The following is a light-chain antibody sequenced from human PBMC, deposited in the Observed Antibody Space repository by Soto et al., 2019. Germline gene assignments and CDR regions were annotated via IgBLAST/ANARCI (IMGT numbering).Light chain of an antibody. Sequence: EIVLTQSPATLSLSPGERATLSCRASQSVSSYLAWYQQKPCQAPRLLIYDASNRATGIPTRFSGGGSGTDFTLTISSLEPEDFAVYYCQKRSNWPALSFGGGTKVEIK. J-gene: IGKJ4*01. V-gene: IGKV3-11*01. CDR2: DAS. CDR1: QSVSSY. CDR3: QKRSNWPALS.